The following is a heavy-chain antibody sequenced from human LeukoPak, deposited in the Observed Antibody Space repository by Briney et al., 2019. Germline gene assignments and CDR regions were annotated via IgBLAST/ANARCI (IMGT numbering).Heavy chain of an antibody. J-gene: IGHJ5*02. D-gene: IGHD6-19*01. CDR2: IHASGST. V-gene: IGHV4-4*07. CDR3: ARGDRAVAGAWGWFDP. Sequence: SETLSLTCTVSNGSISSYYWSWIRQPAGKGLEWIGRIHASGSTNYNPSLKSRVTMSVDTPKNQFSQKLSSVTAADTAIYFCARGDRAVAGAWGWFDPWGQGTLVTVSS. CDR1: NGSISSYY.